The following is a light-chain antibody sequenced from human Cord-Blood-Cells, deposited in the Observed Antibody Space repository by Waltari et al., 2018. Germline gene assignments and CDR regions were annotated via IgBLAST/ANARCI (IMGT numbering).Light chain of an antibody. Sequence: EIMLTQSPSTLSLSPGERATLSCRARQSVSSSYLTWYKQKTGQAPRLLIYGASSRATGIPDRFSGSGSGTDFTLTISRLEPEDFAVYYCQQYGSSPQTFGQGTKVEIK. J-gene: IGKJ1*01. CDR2: GAS. V-gene: IGKV3-20*01. CDR3: QQYGSSPQT. CDR1: QSVSSSY.